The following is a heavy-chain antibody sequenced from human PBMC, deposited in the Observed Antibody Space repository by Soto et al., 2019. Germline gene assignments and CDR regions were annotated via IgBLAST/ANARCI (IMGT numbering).Heavy chain of an antibody. D-gene: IGHD1-26*01. V-gene: IGHV1-18*01. CDR3: ARERRWEPLLY. CDR1: GYTFANYG. J-gene: IGHJ4*02. Sequence: QVRLVQSGPEVKKPGASVRVSCKASGYTFANYGITWERQTSGQGLEWLGWISGYNINTHYAQKFEDRVTLTTDKSTSTVYVELRSLKSDDTAIYFCARERRWEPLLYWGQGTLVTVSP. CDR2: ISGYNINT.